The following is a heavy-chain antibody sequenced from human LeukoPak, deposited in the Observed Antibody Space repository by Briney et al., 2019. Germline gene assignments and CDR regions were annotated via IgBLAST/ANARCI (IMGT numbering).Heavy chain of an antibody. D-gene: IGHD1-1*01. Sequence: GGSLRLSCAASGFTFSSHDMHWVRQAPGKGLEWVAVIWSDGSNKNYADSVKGRVTVSRDNSKNALYLQMNSLRAEDTAVYYCARDGILERRVPYYYYYGMDVWGQGTTVTVSS. CDR2: IWSDGSNK. CDR3: ARDGILERRVPYYYYYGMDV. CDR1: GFTFSSHD. J-gene: IGHJ6*02. V-gene: IGHV3-33*01.